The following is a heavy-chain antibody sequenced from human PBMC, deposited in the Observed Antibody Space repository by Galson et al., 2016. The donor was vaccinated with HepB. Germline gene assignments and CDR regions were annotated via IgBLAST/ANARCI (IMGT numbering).Heavy chain of an antibody. D-gene: IGHD6-25*01. Sequence: SVKVSCKASGYSFTTYTMNWVRQAPGQGLEWMGWINTNTGNPTYAQGFTGRFVFSLDTSVSTAYLQISSLKAEATAVYYCARAPSVRLLRHFDLWGRGTLVTVSS. CDR1: GYSFTTYT. CDR2: INTNTGNP. CDR3: ARAPSVRLLRHFDL. J-gene: IGHJ2*01. V-gene: IGHV7-4-1*02.